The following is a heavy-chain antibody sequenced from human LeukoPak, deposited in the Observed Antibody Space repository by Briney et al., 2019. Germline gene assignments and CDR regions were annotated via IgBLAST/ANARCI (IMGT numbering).Heavy chain of an antibody. D-gene: IGHD1-1*01. J-gene: IGHJ4*02. V-gene: IGHV3-48*01. CDR2: ISSTSTTI. Sequence: PGGSLRLSCATSGFIFSHYGMNWVRQAPGKGLEWISYISSTSTTIYYADSVRGRFTISRDNAKSSVYLQMNSLRAEDTAVYYCAKVEGASKASVYWGQGALVTVSS. CDR1: GFIFSHYG. CDR3: AKVEGASKASVY.